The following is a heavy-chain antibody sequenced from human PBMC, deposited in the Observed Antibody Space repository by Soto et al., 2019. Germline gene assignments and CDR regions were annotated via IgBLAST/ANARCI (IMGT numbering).Heavy chain of an antibody. J-gene: IGHJ4*02. V-gene: IGHV5-51*01. D-gene: IGHD5-12*01. CDR2: IYPGDSDT. Sequence: EVQLVPSGAELKKPGESLKISCKGSGYSFTSYWIGWVRQMPGKGLEWMGIIYPGDSDTRYSPSFQGQVTISADKSISTAYLQWSSLKASDTAMYYCARQEGRWLRGGYFYYWGQGTLVTVSS. CDR1: GYSFTSYW. CDR3: ARQEGRWLRGGYFYY.